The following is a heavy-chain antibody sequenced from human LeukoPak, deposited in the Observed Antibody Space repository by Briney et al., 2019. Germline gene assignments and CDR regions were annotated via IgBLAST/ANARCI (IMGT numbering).Heavy chain of an antibody. CDR3: ARDASDIVVVPAAVGPFDL. D-gene: IGHD2-2*01. Sequence: GGSLRLSCAASGFTFSSYAMYWVRRTPGKGLEYVSVISGNGVSTHYATSVKGRFTISRDNSKNTLYLQMGSLRAEDMAVYYCARDASDIVVVPAAVGPFDLWGQETLVTVSS. CDR2: ISGNGVST. CDR1: GFTFSSYA. V-gene: IGHV3-64*01. J-gene: IGHJ4*02.